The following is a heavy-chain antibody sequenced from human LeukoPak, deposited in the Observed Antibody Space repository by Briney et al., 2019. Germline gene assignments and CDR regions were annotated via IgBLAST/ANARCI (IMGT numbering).Heavy chain of an antibody. Sequence: SVKVSCKASGGTFSTNAISWVRQAPGQGLEWMGRIIPILDVANYAQKFQGRVTIAADESTSTAYLELSTLRSEDTAVYYCARVDRDAEEDFDYWGQGTLVTASS. CDR2: IIPILDVA. J-gene: IGHJ4*02. D-gene: IGHD5-24*01. V-gene: IGHV1-69*04. CDR1: GGTFSTNA. CDR3: ARVDRDAEEDFDY.